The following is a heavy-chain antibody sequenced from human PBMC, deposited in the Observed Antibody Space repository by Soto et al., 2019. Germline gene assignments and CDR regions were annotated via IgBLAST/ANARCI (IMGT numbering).Heavy chain of an antibody. CDR1: GFTFSSYS. D-gene: IGHD6-6*01. V-gene: IGHV3-21*04. CDR3: VKGSASARPYYFDY. CDR2: ISSSSST. J-gene: IGHJ4*02. Sequence: GGSLRLSCAASGFTFSSYSTNWVRQAPGKGLEWVSSISSSSSTWYADSVKGRFTISRDNSKNILYLQLNSLRAEDTAVYHCVKGSASARPYYFDYWGQGTLVTVSS.